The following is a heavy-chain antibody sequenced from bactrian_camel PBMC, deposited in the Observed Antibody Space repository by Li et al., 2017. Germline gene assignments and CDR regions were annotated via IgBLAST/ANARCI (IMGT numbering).Heavy chain of an antibody. V-gene: IGHV3S53*01. CDR1: GYDFSGGC. CDR2: IDTAGLT. Sequence: HVQLVESGGDSVQVGGSLRLSCTASGYDFSGGCMAWFRQAPGKEREGVAAIDTAGLTTYTYAVQGRFTISRDNAKNTVYLQMDSLNHEDTGMYDCAADLNCRPGWTLPNYYGMSYWDKGTQVTVS. J-gene: IGHJ7*01. D-gene: IGHD5*01.